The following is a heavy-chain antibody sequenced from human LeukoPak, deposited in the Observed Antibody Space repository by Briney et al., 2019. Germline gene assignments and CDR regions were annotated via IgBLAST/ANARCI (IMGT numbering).Heavy chain of an antibody. D-gene: IGHD3-3*01. V-gene: IGHV3-73*01. CDR1: GFTFSGSA. Sequence: GGSLRLSCAASGFTFSGSAMHWVRQASGKGLKWVGHIGNKVSNYATEYAASLRGRFTISRDDSKDTAYLQVNSLETEDTAVYYCAGNYDSWTGLNYWGQGTLVTVSS. J-gene: IGHJ4*02. CDR3: AGNYDSWTGLNY. CDR2: IGNKVSNYAT.